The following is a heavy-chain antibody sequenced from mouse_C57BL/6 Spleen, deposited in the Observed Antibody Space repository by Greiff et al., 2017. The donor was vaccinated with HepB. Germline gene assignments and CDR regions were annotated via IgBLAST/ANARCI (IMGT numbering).Heavy chain of an antibody. CDR2: ISSGSSTI. V-gene: IGHV5-17*01. J-gene: IGHJ4*01. D-gene: IGHD1-1*02. CDR1: GFTFSDYG. CDR3: ARRHGSYYAMDY. Sequence: EVMLVESGGGLVKPGGSLKLSCAASGFTFSDYGMHWVRQAPEKGLEWVAYISSGSSTIYYADTVKGRFTISRDNAKNTLFLQMTSLRSEDTAMYYCARRHGSYYAMDYWGQGTSVTVSS.